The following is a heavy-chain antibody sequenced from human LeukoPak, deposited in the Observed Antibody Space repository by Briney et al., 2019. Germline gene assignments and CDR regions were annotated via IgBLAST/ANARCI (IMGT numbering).Heavy chain of an antibody. J-gene: IGHJ3*02. D-gene: IGHD3-9*01. V-gene: IGHV1-18*01. CDR3: AKDPRNILTGDYDDFDI. CDR1: GYTFTSYG. Sequence: ASVKVSCKASGYTFTSYGISWVRQAPGQGLEWMGWISAYNGNTNYAQKLQGRVTMTTDTSTSTAYMELSTLRSEDTAVYFCAKDPRNILTGDYDDFDIWGQGTMVIVSS. CDR2: ISAYNGNT.